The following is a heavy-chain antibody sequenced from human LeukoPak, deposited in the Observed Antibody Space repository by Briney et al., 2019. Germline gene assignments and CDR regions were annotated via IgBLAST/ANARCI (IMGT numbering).Heavy chain of an antibody. CDR1: GYSFTGYW. Sequence: RGESLKISCKGSGYSFTGYWIGWVRQMPGKGLEWMGIIYPGDSDTRYSPSFQGQVTISADKSIRTAYLQWSSLKASDTAMYYCARLRDSSGYYLPFDYWGQGALVTVSS. J-gene: IGHJ4*02. CDR2: IYPGDSDT. V-gene: IGHV5-51*01. D-gene: IGHD3-22*01. CDR3: ARLRDSSGYYLPFDY.